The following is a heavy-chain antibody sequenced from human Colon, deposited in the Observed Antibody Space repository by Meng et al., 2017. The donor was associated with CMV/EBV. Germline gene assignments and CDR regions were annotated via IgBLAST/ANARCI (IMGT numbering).Heavy chain of an antibody. CDR2: ISAHNGNT. CDR3: ARVGVVVPAARRDYYGMDV. D-gene: IGHD2-2*01. V-gene: IGHV1-18*01. CDR1: GYSFTSHG. J-gene: IGHJ6*02. Sequence: ASAKVSCKASGYSFTSHGISWVRQAPGQGLEWMGWISAHNGNTNSAQKFQGRVTTTTDTSTSTAYMELRSLRSEDTAVYYCARVGVVVPAARRDYYGMDVWGQGTTVTVSS.